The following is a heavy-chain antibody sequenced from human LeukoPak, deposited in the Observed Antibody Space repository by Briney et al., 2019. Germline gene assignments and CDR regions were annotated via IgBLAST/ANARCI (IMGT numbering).Heavy chain of an antibody. CDR2: ISSSGSTI. Sequence: GGSLRLSCVASGFTFSTYGMHWVRQAPGKGLEWVSYISSSGSTIYYADSVKGRFTISRDNAKNSLYLQMNSLRAEDTAVYYCARAGYYRFDYWGQGTLVTVSS. D-gene: IGHD3-22*01. V-gene: IGHV3-48*04. CDR1: GFTFSTYG. CDR3: ARAGYYRFDY. J-gene: IGHJ4*02.